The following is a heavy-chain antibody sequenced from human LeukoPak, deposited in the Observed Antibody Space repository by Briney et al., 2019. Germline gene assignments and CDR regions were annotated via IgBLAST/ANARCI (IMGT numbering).Heavy chain of an antibody. CDR1: GFTFSSYG. J-gene: IGHJ6*02. CDR3: ARDIVLMVYAIRDYYYYGMDV. V-gene: IGHV3-33*08. D-gene: IGHD2-8*01. CDR2: IWYDRSNK. Sequence: GGSLRLSCAASGFTFSSYGMHWVRQAPGKGLEWVAVIWYDRSNKYYADSVKGRFTISRDNSKNTLYLQMNSLRAEDTAVYYCARDIVLMVYAIRDYYYYGMDVWGQGTTVTVSS.